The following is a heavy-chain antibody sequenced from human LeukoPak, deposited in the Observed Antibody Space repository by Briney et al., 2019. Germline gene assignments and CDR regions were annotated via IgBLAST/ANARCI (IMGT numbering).Heavy chain of an antibody. V-gene: IGHV3-23*01. Sequence: GGSLRLSCAASGFTFSSYAMSWVRQAPGKGLEWVSAISGSGGSTYYADSVKGRFTISRDNSKNTLYLQMNSLRAEDTAVYYCAPHYDILTGYPDYWGQGTLVTVSS. D-gene: IGHD3-9*01. CDR1: GFTFSSYA. CDR3: APHYDILTGYPDY. CDR2: ISGSGGST. J-gene: IGHJ4*02.